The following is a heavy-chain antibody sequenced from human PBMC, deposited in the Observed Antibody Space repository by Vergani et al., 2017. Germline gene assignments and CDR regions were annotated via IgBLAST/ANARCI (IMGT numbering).Heavy chain of an antibody. J-gene: IGHJ6*02. CDR1: GYTFTSYD. CDR2: IYPSVGT. CDR3: ARDGSGGSPFAMDV. Sequence: QVQLVQPGAEVKKPGASVQASCKASGYTFTSYDMHWVRQAPGQGLEWRGKIYPSVGTNYAKKFQGRVTMTKDTSTSTVDMELSSMRSEDTAMYYCARDGSGGSPFAMDVWGQGTTVTVSS. V-gene: IGHV1-46*03. D-gene: IGHD2-15*01.